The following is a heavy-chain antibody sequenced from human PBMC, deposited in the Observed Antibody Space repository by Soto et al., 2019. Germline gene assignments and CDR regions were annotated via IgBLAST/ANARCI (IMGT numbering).Heavy chain of an antibody. J-gene: IGHJ3*02. CDR2: ISQSGST. CDR3: ASTQYGGNSSGAFDI. D-gene: IGHD2-21*02. Sequence: SETLSLTCEVYGGSFSGYYWSWVRQSPEKGLEWIGEISQSGSTNYNPSLKSRDTISVDTSKNQFSLKLSSMTAADTAVYYCASTQYGGNSSGAFDIWGQGTMVTVSS. CDR1: GGSFSGYY. V-gene: IGHV4-34*01.